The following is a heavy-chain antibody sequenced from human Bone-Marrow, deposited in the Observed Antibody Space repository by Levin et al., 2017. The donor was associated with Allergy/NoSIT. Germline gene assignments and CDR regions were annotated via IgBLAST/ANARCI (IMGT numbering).Heavy chain of an antibody. V-gene: IGHV1-18*01. CDR1: GYTFVNYG. Sequence: ASVKVSCKASGYTFVNYGISWVRQAPGQGLEWMGWITPYNGKTNYAQKYYGRVTMTTDTSTSTAYMELKSLRSDDTATYYCARDQAQMSTGSSAYWGQGTVVSVSS. CDR2: ITPYNGKT. D-gene: IGHD5-24*01. J-gene: IGHJ4*02. CDR3: ARDQAQMSTGSSAY.